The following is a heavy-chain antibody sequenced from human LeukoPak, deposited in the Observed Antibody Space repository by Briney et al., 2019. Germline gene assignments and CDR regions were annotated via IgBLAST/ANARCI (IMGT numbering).Heavy chain of an antibody. CDR2: MNPNSGNT. CDR1: GYTFTSYD. D-gene: IGHD2-2*01. J-gene: IGHJ5*02. Sequence: ASVKVSCKASGYTFTSYDINWVRQATGQGLEWMGWMNPNSGNTGYAQKFQGRVTMTRNTSISTAYMELSSLRSEDTAVYYCARGLRFGSTNLHSNWFDPWGQGTLVTVSS. V-gene: IGHV1-8*01. CDR3: ARGLRFGSTNLHSNWFDP.